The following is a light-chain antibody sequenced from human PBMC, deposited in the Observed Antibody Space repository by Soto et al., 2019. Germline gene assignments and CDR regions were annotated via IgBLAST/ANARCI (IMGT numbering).Light chain of an antibody. Sequence: EIVMTQSPATLSVSLGERATLSCRASQSVRSNLARYQQKPGQAPRLLIYSASTRATGIPAGLSGSGSGTEFTLTISSLQSEDYAVYYCQQYNNWPPTFGQGTKVDIK. CDR1: QSVRSN. J-gene: IGKJ1*01. CDR3: QQYNNWPPT. CDR2: SAS. V-gene: IGKV3-15*01.